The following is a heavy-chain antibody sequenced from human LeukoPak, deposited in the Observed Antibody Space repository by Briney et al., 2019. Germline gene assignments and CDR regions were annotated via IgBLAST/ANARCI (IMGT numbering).Heavy chain of an antibody. J-gene: IGHJ5*02. CDR2: INHSGST. Sequence: PSETLSLTCTVSGGSISSSSYYWGWIRQPPGTGLEWIGKINHSGSTNYNPSLKSRVTISVDTSKNQFSLKLSSVTAADTAVYYCARGQSVYSSGWYDWFDPWGQGTLVTVSS. V-gene: IGHV4-39*07. D-gene: IGHD6-19*01. CDR1: GGSISSSSYY. CDR3: ARGQSVYSSGWYDWFDP.